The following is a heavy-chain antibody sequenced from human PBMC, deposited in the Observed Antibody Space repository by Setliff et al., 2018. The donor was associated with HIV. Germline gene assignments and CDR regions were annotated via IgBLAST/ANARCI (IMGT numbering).Heavy chain of an antibody. CDR3: AAMQGNCFDP. V-gene: IGHV4-61*02. CDR1: GISVSSGSYF. CDR2: IYTSGIT. J-gene: IGHJ5*02. Sequence: SETLSLTCTVAGISVSSGSYFWTWIRQPAGKGLEWIGRIYTSGITNYNPSLKSRVTISVDTSKNQFSLKLNSVTAADTAVYYRAAMQGNCFDPWGQGTLVTVSS.